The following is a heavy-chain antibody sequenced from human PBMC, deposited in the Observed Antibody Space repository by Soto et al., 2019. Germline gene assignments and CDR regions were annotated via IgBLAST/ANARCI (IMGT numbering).Heavy chain of an antibody. J-gene: IGHJ4*02. CDR2: IKAKSDGGTT. D-gene: IGHD3-10*01. Sequence: GGSLRLSCAASGFTFSKAWISWVRQAPWKGLEWVGRIKAKSDGGTTDYAAPLKGRFTISRDDSKNTLYLQMSSLKIEDTAVYFCTTPNISDYYSGQRALLTVCS. V-gene: IGHV3-15*05. CDR3: TTPNISDYY. CDR1: GFTFSKAW.